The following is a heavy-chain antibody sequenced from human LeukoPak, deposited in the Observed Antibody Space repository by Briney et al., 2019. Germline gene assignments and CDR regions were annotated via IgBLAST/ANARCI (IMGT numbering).Heavy chain of an antibody. CDR2: IKQDGTEK. CDR1: GFTFSTYW. D-gene: IGHD3-16*01. V-gene: IGHV3-7*01. CDR3: ARYRGSGGQRLDY. J-gene: IGHJ4*02. Sequence: GGSLRLSCAASGFTFSTYWMTWVRQAPGKGLEWVANIKQDGTEKYYVDSVKGRFTVSRDNAKNSLYPQMNSLRAEDTAVYYCARYRGSGGQRLDYWGQGTLVTVSS.